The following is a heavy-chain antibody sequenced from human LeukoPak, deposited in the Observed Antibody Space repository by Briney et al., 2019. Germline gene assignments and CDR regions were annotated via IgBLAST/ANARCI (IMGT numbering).Heavy chain of an antibody. Sequence: GGSLRLSCAASGSIFSSCWMSWVRQSPGKGLEWVANIKPDGSEKYYVDSVKGRFTISRDNAKNALYLEMNSLRVGDTAVYYCARERMYSGSGSTYPYYDCWGQGTLVTVSS. CDR3: ARERMYSGSGSTYPYYDC. CDR2: IKPDGSEK. CDR1: GSIFSSCW. D-gene: IGHD3-10*01. V-gene: IGHV3-7*01. J-gene: IGHJ4*02.